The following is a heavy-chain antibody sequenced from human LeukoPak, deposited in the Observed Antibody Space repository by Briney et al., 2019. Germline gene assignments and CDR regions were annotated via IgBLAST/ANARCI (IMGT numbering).Heavy chain of an antibody. CDR1: GYSISSGNY. D-gene: IGHD4-23*01. J-gene: IGHJ4*02. CDR3: ARGYGGNVDY. Sequence: SETLPLTCTVSGYSISSGNYCGWIRQPPGKGLEWIGNIYHSGTTYYNPSLKSRVTISVDTSNNQFSLKLSSVTAADTAMYYCARGYGGNVDYWGQGTLVTVSS. V-gene: IGHV4-38-2*02. CDR2: IYHSGTT.